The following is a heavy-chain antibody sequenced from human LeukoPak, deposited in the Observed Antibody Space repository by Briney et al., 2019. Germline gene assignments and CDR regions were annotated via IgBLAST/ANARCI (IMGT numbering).Heavy chain of an antibody. V-gene: IGHV3-23*01. CDR2: ISGTGGST. Sequence: GGSLRLSCAASGFTFDDYDLNWVRQAPGKGLEWVSGISGTGGSTYYADSVKGRFTISRDNSKKTLYLQMNSLRAEDTAVYYCAKDRHAPGRYCSTTTCFPFDPWGQGTLVTVSS. D-gene: IGHD2-2*01. CDR3: AKDRHAPGRYCSTTTCFPFDP. J-gene: IGHJ5*02. CDR1: GFTFDDYD.